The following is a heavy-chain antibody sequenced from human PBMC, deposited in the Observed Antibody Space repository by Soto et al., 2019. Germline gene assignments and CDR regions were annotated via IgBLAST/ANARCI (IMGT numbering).Heavy chain of an antibody. Sequence: PSQTLSLTCAISGDSVSSNSATWNWIRQSPSRGLEWLGRTYYKSKWYNDYAVSVKSRITINPDTSKNQFSLQLISVTPEDTALYYCTREGVTMARGIIYDHYGMDVWGQGTTVTVSS. D-gene: IGHD3-10*01. CDR1: GDSVSSNSAT. J-gene: IGHJ6*02. V-gene: IGHV6-1*01. CDR3: TREGVTMARGIIYDHYGMDV. CDR2: TYYKSKWYN.